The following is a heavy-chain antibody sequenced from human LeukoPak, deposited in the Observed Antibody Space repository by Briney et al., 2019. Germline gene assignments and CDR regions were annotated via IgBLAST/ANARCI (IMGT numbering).Heavy chain of an antibody. J-gene: IGHJ3*02. V-gene: IGHV3-53*01. D-gene: IGHD6-6*01. Sequence: GGSLRLSCAASGFTLSSNYMNWVRQAPGKGMEWVSLIYSGGSTKYADSVKGRFTISRDNSKNTLFLQIDSLRAEDTAVYYCARAQGGSSIAARYAFDIWGQGTMVTVSS. CDR2: IYSGGST. CDR3: ARAQGGSSIAARYAFDI. CDR1: GFTLSSNY.